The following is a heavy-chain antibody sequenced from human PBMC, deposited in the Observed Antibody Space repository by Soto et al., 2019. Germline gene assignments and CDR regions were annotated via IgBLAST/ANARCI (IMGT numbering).Heavy chain of an antibody. CDR3: ARGYNSGWSDYFDF. V-gene: IGHV4-31*03. J-gene: IGHJ4*02. D-gene: IGHD6-19*01. CDR2: IFHSGST. CDR1: GDSVTRGEYY. Sequence: QVQLQESGPGLVKPSQTLSLTCTVSGDSVTRGEYYWNWIRQDPGKGLEWIGYIFHSGSTYYNPSLKSRLALSVATSKNQFSLKLSSVTAADTAVYYCARGYNSGWSDYFDFWGQGRLVTVSS.